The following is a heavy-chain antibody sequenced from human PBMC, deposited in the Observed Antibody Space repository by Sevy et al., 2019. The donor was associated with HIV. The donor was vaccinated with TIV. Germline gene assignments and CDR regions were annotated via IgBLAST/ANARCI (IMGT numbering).Heavy chain of an antibody. CDR3: AGGRLSSSWNPPYYDYYNMDV. CDR1: GFTFSSYW. CDR2: IKQDGSEK. J-gene: IGHJ6*03. V-gene: IGHV3-7*01. Sequence: GGSLRLSCAASGFTFSSYWMSWVRQAPGKGLEWVANIKQDGSEKYYVDSVKGRFTISRDNAKNSLYLQMNSMRAEDTAVDYCAGGRLSSSWNPPYYDYYNMDVWGKGTTVTVSS. D-gene: IGHD6-13*01.